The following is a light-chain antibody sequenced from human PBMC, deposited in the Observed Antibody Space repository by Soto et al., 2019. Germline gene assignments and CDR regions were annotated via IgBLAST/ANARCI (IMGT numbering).Light chain of an antibody. CDR2: GAS. Sequence: TVLTQSQGTVSLSPGERATLCFRASQSVSSSYLAWYQQKPGQAPRLLIYGASSRATGIPDRFSGSGAGTDFTLTISRLEPEDFAVYYCQQYGSSPRTVGQGTKVDIK. CDR1: QSVSSSY. CDR3: QQYGSSPRT. J-gene: IGKJ1*01. V-gene: IGKV3-20*01.